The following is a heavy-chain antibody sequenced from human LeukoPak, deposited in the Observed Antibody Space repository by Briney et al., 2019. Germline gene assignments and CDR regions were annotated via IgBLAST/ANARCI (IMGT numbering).Heavy chain of an antibody. CDR3: ATHRRSGSGGSENAFEI. Sequence: SETLSLTCTVSGDSTSSSTYYWGWIRQAPGKGLEWIGNIYDSGTTHYNPSLKSRVNIAGDTSKNQFSLKLNSVTAADTAIYYCATHRRSGSGGSENAFEIWGQGTMVTVSS. J-gene: IGHJ3*02. D-gene: IGHD5-12*01. V-gene: IGHV4-39*01. CDR1: GDSTSSSTYY. CDR2: IYDSGTT.